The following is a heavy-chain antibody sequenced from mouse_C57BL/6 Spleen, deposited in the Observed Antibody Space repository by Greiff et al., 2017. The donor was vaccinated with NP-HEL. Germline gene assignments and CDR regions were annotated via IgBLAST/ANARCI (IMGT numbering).Heavy chain of an antibody. CDR3: ARGGALGDGYYFDY. Sequence: EVQLQQSGPELVKPGASVKISCKASGYSFTGYYMNWVKQSPEKSLEWIGEINPSTGGTTYNQKFKAKATLTVDKSSSTAYMQLKSLTSEDSAVYYCARGGALGDGYYFDYWGQGTTLTVSS. CDR2: INPSTGGT. J-gene: IGHJ2*01. CDR1: GYSFTGYY. V-gene: IGHV1-42*01.